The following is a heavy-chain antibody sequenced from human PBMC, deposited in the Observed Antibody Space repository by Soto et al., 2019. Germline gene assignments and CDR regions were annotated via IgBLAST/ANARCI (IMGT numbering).Heavy chain of an antibody. V-gene: IGHV1-24*01. Sequence: GASVKVSCKVSGYTLTELSMHWVRQAPGKGLEWMRGFDTEDGETIYAQKLQGRVTMTEDTSTDTAYMELSSLRSEDTAVFYCATSVGCSGGRCYSYAFDIWGQGTMVT. CDR1: GYTLTELS. CDR3: ATSVGCSGGRCYSYAFDI. J-gene: IGHJ3*02. D-gene: IGHD2-15*01. CDR2: FDTEDGET.